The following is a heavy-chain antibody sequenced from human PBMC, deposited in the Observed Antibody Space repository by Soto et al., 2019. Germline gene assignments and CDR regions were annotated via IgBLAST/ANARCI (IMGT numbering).Heavy chain of an antibody. CDR3: ARRFSLAVAAENAFDI. Sequence: HPGGSLRLSCAASGFTFSSYDMNWVRQAPGKGLEWVSYISSGSGAIYYADSVKGRFTISRDNAKNSLYLQMNSLRAEDTAVYYCARRFSLAVAAENAFDIRAQGTTVTVSS. J-gene: IGHJ3*02. CDR2: ISSGSGAI. V-gene: IGHV3-48*01. D-gene: IGHD6-19*01. CDR1: GFTFSSYD.